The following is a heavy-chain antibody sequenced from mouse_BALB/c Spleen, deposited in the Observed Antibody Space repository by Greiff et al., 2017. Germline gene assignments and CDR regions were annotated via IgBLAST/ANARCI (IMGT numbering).Heavy chain of an antibody. CDR3: ARGTTVDAMDY. Sequence: EVKLVESGGGLVQPGGSLKLSCAASGFTFSSYGMSWVRQTPDKRLELVATINSNGGSTYYPDSVKGRFTISRDNAKNTLYLQMSSLKSEDTAMYYCARGTTVDAMDYWGQGTSVTVSS. J-gene: IGHJ4*01. D-gene: IGHD1-1*01. CDR1: GFTFSSYG. V-gene: IGHV5-6-3*01. CDR2: INSNGGST.